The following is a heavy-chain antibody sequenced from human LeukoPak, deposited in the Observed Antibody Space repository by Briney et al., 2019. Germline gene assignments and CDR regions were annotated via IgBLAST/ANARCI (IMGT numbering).Heavy chain of an antibody. CDR2: IYYSGST. J-gene: IGHJ5*02. V-gene: IGHV4-59*01. CDR3: ARVLKGSRGGVIQT. CDR1: GGSISSYY. Sequence: SETLSLTCTVSGGSISSYYWSWIRQPPGKGLEWIGYIYYSGSTNYNPSLKSRVTISVDTSKNQFSLKLSSVTAADTAVYYCARVLKGSRGGVIQTWGQGTLVTVSS. D-gene: IGHD3-16*02.